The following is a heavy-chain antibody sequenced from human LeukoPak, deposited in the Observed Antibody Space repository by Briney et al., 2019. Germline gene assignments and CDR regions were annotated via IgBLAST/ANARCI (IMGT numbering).Heavy chain of an antibody. CDR3: ARGRGSYSLDY. J-gene: IGHJ4*02. CDR2: INPNSGGT. V-gene: IGHV1-2*02. D-gene: IGHD1-26*01. CDR1: RYTFAGYS. Sequence: ASVKVSCKASRYTFAGYSMHWMRQAPGQGLEWMGWINPNSGGTNYAQKFQGRVTMTGDTSISTAYMELSRLTSDDTAVYYCARGRGSYSLDYWGQGTLVTVSS.